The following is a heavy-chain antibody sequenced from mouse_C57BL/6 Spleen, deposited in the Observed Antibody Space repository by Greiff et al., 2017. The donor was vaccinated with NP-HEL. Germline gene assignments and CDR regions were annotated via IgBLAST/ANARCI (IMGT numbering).Heavy chain of an antibody. CDR2: INPNNGGT. CDR3: ARGRGLYFDY. V-gene: IGHV1-26*01. D-gene: IGHD2-2*01. CDR1: GYTFTDYY. Sequence: VQLQQSGPELVKPGASVKISCKASGYTFTDYYMNWVKQSHGKSLEWIGDINPNNGGTSYNQKFKGKATLTVDKSSSTAYMELRSLTSEDSAGYYCARGRGLYFDYWGQGTTLTVSS. J-gene: IGHJ2*01.